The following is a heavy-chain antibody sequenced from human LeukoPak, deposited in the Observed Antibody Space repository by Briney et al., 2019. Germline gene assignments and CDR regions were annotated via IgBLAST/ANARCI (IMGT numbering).Heavy chain of an antibody. D-gene: IGHD4-17*01. V-gene: IGHV4-4*07. CDR1: GGSISSYY. J-gene: IGHJ4*02. Sequence: SETLSPTCTVSGGSISSYYWSWILQPSGKGLEWIGRIYTSGSTNYNPSLKSRVTMSVDTSKNQFSLKLSSVTAADTAVYYCARDPGTVTNRFDYWGQGTLVTVSS. CDR2: IYTSGST. CDR3: ARDPGTVTNRFDY.